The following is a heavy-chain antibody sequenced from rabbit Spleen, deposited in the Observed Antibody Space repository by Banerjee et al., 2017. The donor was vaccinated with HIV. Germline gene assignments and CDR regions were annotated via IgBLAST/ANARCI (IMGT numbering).Heavy chain of an antibody. Sequence: QEQLVESGGGLVQPEGSLTLTCTASGVSFSSNVYMCWVRQAPGKGLEWIACIDTATGKAVYASWAKGRFTISKTSSTTVTLQMTSLTAADTATYFCARYDVSSVYAYNLWGQGTLVTVS. CDR3: ARYDVSSVYAYNL. V-gene: IGHV1S45*01. J-gene: IGHJ4*01. CDR1: GVSFSSNVY. CDR2: IDTATGKA. D-gene: IGHD1-1*01.